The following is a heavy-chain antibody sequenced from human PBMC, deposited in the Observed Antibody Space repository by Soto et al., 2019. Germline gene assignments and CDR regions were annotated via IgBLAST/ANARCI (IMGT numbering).Heavy chain of an antibody. CDR3: AGQRNAYYGMAV. J-gene: IGHJ6*02. CDR1: GYNFTNHW. CDR2: IFPVDSDT. V-gene: IGHV5-51*01. Sequence: GESLKISCNASGYNFTNHWIVWERQMPGKGLEWMGVIFPVDSDTRYSPSFQGQVTISADKSSSTAFLQWGSLEASDSAMYYCAGQRNAYYGMAVWGQGTAVTVSS.